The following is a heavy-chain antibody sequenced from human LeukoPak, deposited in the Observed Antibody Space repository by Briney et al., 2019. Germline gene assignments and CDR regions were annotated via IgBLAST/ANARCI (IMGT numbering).Heavy chain of an antibody. J-gene: IGHJ5*02. CDR3: ARARIAAKNWFDP. D-gene: IGHD6-25*01. CDR2: ISSSGSTI. V-gene: IGHV3-48*04. Sequence: GESLRLSCAASGFTFSSYGMHWVRQAPGKGLEWVSYISSSGSTIYYADSVKGRFTISRDNAKNSLYLQMNSLRAEDTAVYYCARARIAAKNWFDPWGQGNLVTVSS. CDR1: GFTFSSYG.